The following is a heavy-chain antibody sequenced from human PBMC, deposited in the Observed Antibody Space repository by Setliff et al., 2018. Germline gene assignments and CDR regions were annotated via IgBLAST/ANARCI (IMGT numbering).Heavy chain of an antibody. Sequence: PGGSLRLSCAASGFTFSNYSMNWVRQAPGKGLEWVSSITSRSSYIYYADSVKGRFTISKDNAKNSLYLQMNSLRAEDTAVYYCARVASAPYGSGSDYIRALDYWGQGTLVTVSS. V-gene: IGHV3-21*01. CDR1: GFTFSNYS. J-gene: IGHJ4*02. CDR2: ITSRSSYI. D-gene: IGHD3-10*01. CDR3: ARVASAPYGSGSDYIRALDY.